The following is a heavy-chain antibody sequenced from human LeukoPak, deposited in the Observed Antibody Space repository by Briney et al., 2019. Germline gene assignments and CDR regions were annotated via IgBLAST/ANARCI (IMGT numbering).Heavy chain of an antibody. D-gene: IGHD5-18*01. V-gene: IGHV3-48*03. Sequence: PGGSLRLSCAASGFTFSSYEMNWVRQAPGKGLEWVSYISSSGSTIYYADSVKGRFTISRDNAKNSLYLQMNSLRAEDTAVYYCAREGVETIQIWRDFDYWGQGTLVTVSS. CDR1: GFTFSSYE. J-gene: IGHJ4*02. CDR3: AREGVETIQIWRDFDY. CDR2: ISSSGSTI.